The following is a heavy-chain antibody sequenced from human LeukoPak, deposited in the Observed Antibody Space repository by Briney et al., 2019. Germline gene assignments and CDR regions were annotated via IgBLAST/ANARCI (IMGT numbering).Heavy chain of an antibody. CDR1: GYTFTGYY. CDR3: ARGPPDYYDILTGYYEPLIDY. V-gene: IGHV1-2*02. D-gene: IGHD3-9*01. CDR2: INPNSGGT. Sequence: GASVKVSCKASGYTFTGYYMHWVRQAPGQGLEWMGWINPNSGGTNYAQKFQVRVTMTRDTSISTAYMELSRLRSDDTAVYYCARGPPDYYDILTGYYEPLIDYWGQGTLVTVSS. J-gene: IGHJ4*02.